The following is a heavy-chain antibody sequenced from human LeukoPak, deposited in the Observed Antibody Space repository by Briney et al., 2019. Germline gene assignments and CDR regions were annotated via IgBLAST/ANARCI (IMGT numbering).Heavy chain of an antibody. Sequence: GRSLRLSCAASGFTFSSYDMHWVRQTTGKGLKWVSAIGTAGDTYYPGSVKGRFTISRENAKNSLYLQMNSLRAGDTAVYYCVRGTGYSAYDYDFDYWGQGTLVTVSS. CDR2: IGTAGDT. CDR3: VRGTGYSAYDYDFDY. CDR1: GFTFSSYD. J-gene: IGHJ4*02. V-gene: IGHV3-13*04. D-gene: IGHD5-12*01.